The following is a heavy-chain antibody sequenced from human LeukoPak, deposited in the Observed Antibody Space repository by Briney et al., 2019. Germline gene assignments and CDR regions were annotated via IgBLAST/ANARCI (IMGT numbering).Heavy chain of an antibody. CDR3: ARQVVSGSMGCDF. V-gene: IGHV1-2*02. CDR2: INFNSGGK. Sequence: APVKVSCKASASTFSGYYIHWVRQAPGQGLEWTGWINFNSGGKIFAEKFQDRVTMARDTSISTAYMELSRLRSDDTAVYYCARQVVSGSMGCDFWGQGTLVTVPS. CDR1: ASTFSGYY. J-gene: IGHJ4*02. D-gene: IGHD5/OR15-5a*01.